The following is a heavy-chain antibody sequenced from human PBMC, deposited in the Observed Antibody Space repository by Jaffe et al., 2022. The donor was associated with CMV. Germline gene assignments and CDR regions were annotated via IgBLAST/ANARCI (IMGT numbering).Heavy chain of an antibody. Sequence: QVQLVESGGGVVQPGGSLRLSCAASGFTFSSYDMHWVRQAPGKGLEWVGVISYDGSKKYSADSVKGRFTISRDNSKNTLFLQMSSLRADDTAVYYCARTNYGDSDYWGLGTLVTVSS. CDR3: ARTNYGDSDY. D-gene: IGHD4-17*01. J-gene: IGHJ4*02. CDR1: GFTFSSYD. CDR2: ISYDGSKK. V-gene: IGHV3-30*03.